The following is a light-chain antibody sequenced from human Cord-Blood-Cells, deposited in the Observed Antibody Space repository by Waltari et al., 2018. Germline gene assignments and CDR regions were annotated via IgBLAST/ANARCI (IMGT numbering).Light chain of an antibody. CDR1: QSVSSSY. CDR3: QQYGSSPTWT. CDR2: GAS. Sequence: VLTHSPGTLSLSPGQRATLPCRAIQSVSSSYLAWYQQKPGQAPRLLIYGASSRAAGIPDRCSGSGAGTEFTLTISRLEPEDFAVYYCQQYGSSPTWTFGQGTKVEIK. J-gene: IGKJ1*01. V-gene: IGKV3-20*01.